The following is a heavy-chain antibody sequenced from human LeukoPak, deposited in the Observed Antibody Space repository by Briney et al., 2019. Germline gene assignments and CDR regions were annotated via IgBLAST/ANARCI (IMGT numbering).Heavy chain of an antibody. V-gene: IGHV4-39*07. Sequence: PSETLSLTCTVSGGSISSSSYYWGWIRQPPGKGLEWIGSIYHSGSTYYNPSLKSRVTISVDTSKNQFSLKLSSVTAADTAVYYCARARRGYCSSTSCYESYYYYYYMDVWGKGTTVTVSS. CDR2: IYHSGST. CDR3: ARARRGYCSSTSCYESYYYYYYMDV. J-gene: IGHJ6*03. CDR1: GGSISSSSYY. D-gene: IGHD2-2*01.